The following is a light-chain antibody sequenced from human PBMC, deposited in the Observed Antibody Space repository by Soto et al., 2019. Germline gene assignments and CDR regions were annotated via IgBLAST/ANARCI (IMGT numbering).Light chain of an antibody. CDR3: AAWDDSLSGWV. V-gene: IGLV1-44*01. CDR2: SNF. CDR1: SSNIGRNA. Sequence: QSVLTQSPSASGTPGQRVTISCSGSSSNIGRNAINWYQQLPGTAPKVLIFSNFNRPSGVPDRFSGSKSGTSASLAISGLQSEDEADYYCAAWDDSLSGWVFGGGTKVTVL. J-gene: IGLJ3*02.